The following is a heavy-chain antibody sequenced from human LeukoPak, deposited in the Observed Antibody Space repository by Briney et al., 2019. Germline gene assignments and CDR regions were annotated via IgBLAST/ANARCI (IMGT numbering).Heavy chain of an antibody. CDR2: VTSSGSNV. J-gene: IGHJ4*02. D-gene: IGHD1-26*01. V-gene: IGHV3-48*03. CDR3: ARTSGVYFYFDY. CDR1: GFTVSSNY. Sequence: PGGSLRLSCAASGFTVSSNYMNWVRQAPGKGLEWVSYVTSSGSNVYYADSVKGRFTISRDNAKNSLYLQMNSLRAEDSAVYYCARTSGVYFYFDYWGQGTLVTVSS.